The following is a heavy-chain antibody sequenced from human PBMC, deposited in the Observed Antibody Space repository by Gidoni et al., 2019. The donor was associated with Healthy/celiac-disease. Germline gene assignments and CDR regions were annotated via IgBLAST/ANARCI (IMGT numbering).Heavy chain of an antibody. D-gene: IGHD1-1*01. CDR2: IGTAGDT. V-gene: IGHV3-13*04. J-gene: IGHJ3*02. CDR1: GFTFSSYD. Sequence: EVQLVESGGGLVQPGGSLRLSCAASGFTFSSYDMHWVRQATGKGLEWVSAIGTAGDTYYPGSVKGRFTISRENAKNSLYLQMNSLRAGDTAVYYCARDAGTYDAFDIWGQGTMVTVSS. CDR3: ARDAGTYDAFDI.